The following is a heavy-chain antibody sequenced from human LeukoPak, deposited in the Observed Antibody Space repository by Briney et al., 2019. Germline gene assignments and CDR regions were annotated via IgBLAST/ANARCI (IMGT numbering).Heavy chain of an antibody. CDR3: VKSDNIVGATNFDY. Sequence: GGSLRLSCSASGFTFRSYAVHWVRQAPGKGLEYISSISRNGDSTYYADSVKGRFTISRDNSKNTLSLHMSSLKPDDTAVYYCVKSDNIVGATNFDYWGQGTLVTVSS. D-gene: IGHD1-26*01. CDR1: GFTFRSYA. CDR2: ISRNGDST. V-gene: IGHV3-64D*09. J-gene: IGHJ4*02.